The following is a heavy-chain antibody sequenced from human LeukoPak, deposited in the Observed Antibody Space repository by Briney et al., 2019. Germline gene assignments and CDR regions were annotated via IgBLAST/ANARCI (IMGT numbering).Heavy chain of an antibody. V-gene: IGHV3-23*01. CDR2: IGGSGAGT. Sequence: GGSLRLSCAASGFTFSSSAMSWVREAPGKGLEWVSGIGGSGAGTYYAVSVKGRFTISRDNSKNTLYLQMNSLRAEDTAVYYCATTLHSGYYDLYWGQGTLVTVSS. CDR3: ATTLHSGYYDLY. D-gene: IGHD3-22*01. J-gene: IGHJ4*02. CDR1: GFTFSSSA.